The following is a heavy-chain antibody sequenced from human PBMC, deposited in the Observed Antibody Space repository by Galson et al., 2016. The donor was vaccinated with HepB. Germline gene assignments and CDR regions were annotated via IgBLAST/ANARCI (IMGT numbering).Heavy chain of an antibody. D-gene: IGHD6-19*01. J-gene: IGHJ4*02. CDR3: AQGGGWFDIDY. V-gene: IGHV3-43*01. CDR2: ISWDARST. Sequence: SLRLSCAASGFTFGDYTLHWVRQAPGKGLEWVSLISWDARSTFYADSVEGRFTISRDNSKNSLYLQMNSLRVGDTALYFCAQGGGWFDIDYWGQGTLVTVSS. CDR1: GFTFGDYT.